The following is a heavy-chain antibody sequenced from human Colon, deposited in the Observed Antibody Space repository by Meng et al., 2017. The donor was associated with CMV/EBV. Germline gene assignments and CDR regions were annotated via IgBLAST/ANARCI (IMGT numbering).Heavy chain of an antibody. Sequence: VCLVESGGGVVQRGGSLILSCAASGFTFSDYGMHWLRQAPGKGLEWVAFVLYDGSRKYYGDSVKGRFPISRDNSKNTLYLQMNSLRADDTAVYYCVKDQCRGWGQGTLVTVSS. CDR1: GFTFSDYG. J-gene: IGHJ4*02. CDR3: VKDQCRG. CDR2: VLYDGSRK. V-gene: IGHV3-30*02. D-gene: IGHD3-10*01.